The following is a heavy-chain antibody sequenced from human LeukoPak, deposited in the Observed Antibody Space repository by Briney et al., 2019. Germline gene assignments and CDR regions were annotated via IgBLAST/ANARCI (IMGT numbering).Heavy chain of an antibody. Sequence: PGGSLRLSCAASGFTFSSYAVSWVRQAPGKGLEWVSAISGSGGSTYYADSVKGRFTISRDNSKNTLYLQMNSLRAEDTAVYYCAKDPRPLGPRTLYSSGLSYYYYYGMDVWGQGTTVTVSS. CDR3: AKDPRPLGPRTLYSSGLSYYYYYGMDV. CDR1: GFTFSSYA. J-gene: IGHJ6*02. CDR2: ISGSGGST. D-gene: IGHD6-19*01. V-gene: IGHV3-23*01.